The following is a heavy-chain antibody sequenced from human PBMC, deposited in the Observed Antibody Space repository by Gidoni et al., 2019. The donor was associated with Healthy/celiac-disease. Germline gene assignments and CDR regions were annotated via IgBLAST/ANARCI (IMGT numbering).Heavy chain of an antibody. J-gene: IGHJ6*03. CDR3: AKHSSSWYWNYYYMDV. D-gene: IGHD6-13*01. CDR1: GFTFSSYA. CDR2: ISGSGGST. V-gene: IGHV3-23*01. Sequence: EVQLLESGGGLVQPGGSLRLSCAASGFTFSSYAMSWVRQAPGKGLEWVSAISGSGGSTYYADSVKGRFTISRDNSKNTLYLQMNSLRAEDTAVYYCAKHSSSWYWNYYYMDVWGKGTTVTVSS.